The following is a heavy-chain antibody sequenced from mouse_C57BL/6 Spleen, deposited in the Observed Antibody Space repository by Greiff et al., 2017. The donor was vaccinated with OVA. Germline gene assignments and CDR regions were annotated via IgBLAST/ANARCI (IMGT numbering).Heavy chain of an antibody. CDR1: GFTFSDYY. V-gene: IGHV5-16*01. CDR3: ARDEGRGFAY. D-gene: IGHD3-3*01. J-gene: IGHJ3*01. Sequence: DVKLVESAGGLVQPGSSMKLSCTASGFTFSDYYMAWVRQVPEKGLEWVANINYDGSSTYYLDSLKSRFIISRDNAKNILYLQMSSLKSEDTATYYCARDEGRGFAYWGQGTLVTVSA. CDR2: INYDGSST.